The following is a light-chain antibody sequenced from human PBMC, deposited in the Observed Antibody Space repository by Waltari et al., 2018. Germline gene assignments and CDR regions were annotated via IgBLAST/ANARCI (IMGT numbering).Light chain of an antibody. CDR2: QAS. CDR3: QQYHTYPWT. J-gene: IGKJ1*01. CDR1: QSINSW. V-gene: IGKV1-5*03. Sequence: DIPMTQSPSTLSAPVGDRVPMTCRASQSINSWLAWYQHKPGKAPKVLIYQASSLKSGVSSRFSGSGSGAEFTLTISSLQPDDFATYYCQQYHTYPWTFGQGTKVEVK.